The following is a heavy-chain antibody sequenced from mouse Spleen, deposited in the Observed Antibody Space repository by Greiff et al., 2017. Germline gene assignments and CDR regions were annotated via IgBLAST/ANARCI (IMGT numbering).Heavy chain of an antibody. V-gene: IGHV1-20*01. J-gene: IGHJ1*01. CDR3: AREGITTVVARYWYFDV. CDR1: GYSFTGYF. Sequence: VQLKESGPELVKPGDSVKISCKASGYSFTGYFMNWVMQSHGKSLEWIGRINPYNGDTFYNQKFKGKATLTVDKSSSTAHMELRSLTSEDSAVYYCAREGITTVVARYWYFDVWGAGTTVTVSS. CDR2: INPYNGDT. D-gene: IGHD1-1*01.